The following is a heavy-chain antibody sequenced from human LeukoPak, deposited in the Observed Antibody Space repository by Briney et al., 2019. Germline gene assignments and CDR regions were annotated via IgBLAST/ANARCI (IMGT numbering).Heavy chain of an antibody. CDR1: GGSISITTYY. J-gene: IGHJ6*04. CDR2: IYFSGST. Sequence: SETLSLTCTVSGGSISITTYYWGWIRQPPGKGLEWIGTIYFSGSTYYNPSLKRRVTISVDTSKNQFSLTMISLTAADTALYYWANLGYYNYGMEVWGKGTTVPASP. V-gene: IGHV4-39*01. CDR3: ANLGYYNYGMEV.